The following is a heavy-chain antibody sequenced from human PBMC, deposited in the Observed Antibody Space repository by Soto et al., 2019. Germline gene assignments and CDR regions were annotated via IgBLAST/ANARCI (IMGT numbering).Heavy chain of an antibody. D-gene: IGHD6-19*01. J-gene: IGHJ6*02. V-gene: IGHV1-18*04. CDR3: ARDGSGWYRYGMDV. CDR1: GYTFTSYG. Sequence: QVQLVQSGAEVKKPGASVKVSCKASGYTFTSYGISWVRQAPGQGLEWMVWISAYNGNTNYAQKLQGRVTMATDTSTSTADMALRSLRSADTAVYYCARDGSGWYRYGMDVWGQGTTVPVSS. CDR2: ISAYNGNT.